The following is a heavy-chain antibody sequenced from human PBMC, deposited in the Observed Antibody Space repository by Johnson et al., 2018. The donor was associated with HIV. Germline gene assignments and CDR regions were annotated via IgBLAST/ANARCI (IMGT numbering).Heavy chain of an antibody. J-gene: IGHJ3*02. CDR1: GFTFSSYA. D-gene: IGHD2-21*01. CDR2: ISSSGSTI. Sequence: VPLVESGGGVVQPGRSLRLSCAASGFTFSSYAMHWIRQAPGKGLEWVSYISSSGSTIYYADSVKGRFTLSRDNPWNTLYLQMNNLTSEDTAVYYCAKSIVVVLVGDNDDAFDIWGQGTMVTVSS. CDR3: AKSIVVVLVGDNDDAFDI. V-gene: IGHV3-48*01.